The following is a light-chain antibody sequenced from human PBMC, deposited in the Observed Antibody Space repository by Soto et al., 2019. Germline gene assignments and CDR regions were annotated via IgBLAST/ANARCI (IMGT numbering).Light chain of an antibody. CDR2: EAS. Sequence: DAVVTQTPLSLSVTPGQTASFSCRSSQSPLHSDGRTYLYWYLQRPGQPPQLLIYEASYRFSGVSDRFSGSGSGTDITPQISRVEAEDVGNYYCMQKGTFGQGTKLEIK. J-gene: IGKJ2*01. V-gene: IGKV2D-29*01. CDR3: MQKGT. CDR1: QSPLHSDGRTY.